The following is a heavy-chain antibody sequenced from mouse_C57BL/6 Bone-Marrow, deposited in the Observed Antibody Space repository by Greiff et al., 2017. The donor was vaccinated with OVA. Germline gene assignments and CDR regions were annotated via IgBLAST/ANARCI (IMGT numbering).Heavy chain of an antibody. CDR1: GYSITSGYY. V-gene: IGHV3-6*01. CDR3: ARDRPLTLKYYAMDY. Sequence: EESGPGLVKPSQSLSLTCSVTGYSITSGYYWNWIRQFPGNKLEWMGYISYDGSNNYNPSLKNRISITRDTSKNQFFLKLNSVTTEDTATYYCARDRPLTLKYYAMDYWGQGTSVTVSS. J-gene: IGHJ4*01. CDR2: ISYDGSN. D-gene: IGHD1-2*01.